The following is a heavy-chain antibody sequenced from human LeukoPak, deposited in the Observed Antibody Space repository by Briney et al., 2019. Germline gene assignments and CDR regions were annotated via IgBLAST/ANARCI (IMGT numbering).Heavy chain of an antibody. V-gene: IGHV4-59*08. J-gene: IGHJ6*02. CDR1: GGSISSYY. Sequence: PSETLSLTCTVSGGSISSYYWSWIRQPPGKGLEWIGYIYYSGSTNYNPSLKSRVTISVDTSKNQFSLKLSSVTAADTAVYYCAGRAYYYYGMDVWGQGTTVTVSS. CDR2: IYYSGST. CDR3: AGRAYYYYGMDV.